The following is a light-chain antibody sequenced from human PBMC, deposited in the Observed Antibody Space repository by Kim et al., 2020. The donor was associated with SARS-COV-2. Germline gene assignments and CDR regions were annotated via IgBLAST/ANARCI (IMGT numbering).Light chain of an antibody. V-gene: IGLV3-19*01. CDR3: NSRESGVNHVV. CDR2: DKN. J-gene: IGLJ3*02. Sequence: SSELTQDHAVSVALGQTVRITCQGDSLRSYYASWYQQKPGQAPLLVIYDKNNRPSGIPDRFSGSSSGNTASLTITGAQAEDEADYYCNSRESGVNHVVFG. CDR1: SLRSYY.